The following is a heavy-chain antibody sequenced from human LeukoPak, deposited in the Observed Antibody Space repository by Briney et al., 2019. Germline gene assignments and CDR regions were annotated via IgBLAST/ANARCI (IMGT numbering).Heavy chain of an antibody. J-gene: IGHJ6*03. CDR3: AREGYSNGRLALYYYYMDV. Sequence: SETLSLTCTVSGGSITSYYWSWIRQPAGKGLELIGRIYTSGSTNYNPSLKSRVTMSVDTSKNQFSLKLSSVTAADTAVYYCAREGYSNGRLALYYYYMDVWGKGTTVTVSS. CDR2: IYTSGST. CDR1: GGSITSYY. V-gene: IGHV4-4*07. D-gene: IGHD5-18*01.